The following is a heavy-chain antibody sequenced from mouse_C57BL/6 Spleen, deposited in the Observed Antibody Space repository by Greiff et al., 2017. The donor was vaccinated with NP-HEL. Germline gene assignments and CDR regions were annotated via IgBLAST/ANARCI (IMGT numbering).Heavy chain of an antibody. J-gene: IGHJ3*01. CDR3: TRDYDGYYVGFAY. V-gene: IGHV1-15*01. CDR1: GYTFTDYE. CDR2: IDPETGGP. Sequence: QVQLQQSGAELVRPGASVTLSCKASGYTFTDYEMHWVKQTPVHGLEWIGAIDPETGGPAYNQKFKGKAILTADKSSSTAYMELRSLTSEDSAVYYCTRDYDGYYVGFAYWGQGTLVTVSA. D-gene: IGHD2-3*01.